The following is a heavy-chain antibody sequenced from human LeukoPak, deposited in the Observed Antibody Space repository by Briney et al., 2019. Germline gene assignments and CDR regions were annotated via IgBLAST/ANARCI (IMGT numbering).Heavy chain of an antibody. Sequence: GASVNVSCTASGYTFTNYYINWVRQAPGQGLEWMGIINPSGGYAGYARKFQGRVTMTRDTSTSTVHMELSSLRSDDTAVYYCARESQNQLLGGDAFDIWGQGTMVTVSS. J-gene: IGHJ3*02. D-gene: IGHD2-2*01. CDR1: GYTFTNYY. V-gene: IGHV1-46*01. CDR3: ARESQNQLLGGDAFDI. CDR2: INPSGGYA.